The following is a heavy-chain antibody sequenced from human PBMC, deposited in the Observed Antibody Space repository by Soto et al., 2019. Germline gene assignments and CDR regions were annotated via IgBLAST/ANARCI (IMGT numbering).Heavy chain of an antibody. CDR3: ARDPGWAAAGRYYYGMDV. CDR1: GGSISSYY. V-gene: IGHV4-59*01. Sequence: TLSLTCTVSGGSISSYYWSWIRQPPGKGLEWIGYIYYSGSTNYNPSLKSRVTISVDTSKNQFSLKLSSVTAADTAVYYCARDPGWAAAGRYYYGMDVWGQGTTVTVSS. CDR2: IYYSGST. J-gene: IGHJ6*02. D-gene: IGHD6-13*01.